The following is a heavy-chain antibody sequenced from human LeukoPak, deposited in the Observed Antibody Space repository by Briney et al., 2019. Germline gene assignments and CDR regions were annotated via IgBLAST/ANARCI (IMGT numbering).Heavy chain of an antibody. CDR1: GFTFSRYG. Sequence: GGSLRLSCAASGFTFSRYGMHWVRQAPGKGLEWVAVIWYDGSNEYYADSVKGRFTIFRDNSKNTLHLQMNSLRAEDTAVYYCARPLVGDALDYWGQGTLVTVSS. J-gene: IGHJ4*02. D-gene: IGHD1-26*01. V-gene: IGHV3-33*01. CDR2: IWYDGSNE. CDR3: ARPLVGDALDY.